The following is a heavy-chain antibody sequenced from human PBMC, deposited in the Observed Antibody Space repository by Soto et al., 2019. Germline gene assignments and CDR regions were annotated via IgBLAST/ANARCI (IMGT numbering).Heavy chain of an antibody. D-gene: IGHD2-21*01. CDR2: IKEDGSDM. V-gene: IGHV3-7*01. J-gene: IGHJ5*02. CDR3: VRSGTARLLRHSWFDT. Sequence: PGGSLRLSCAASGFTFSSYWMSWVRQAPGKGLEWVANIKEDGSDMYYVDSVKGRFTISRDNAKNSLYLQMNSLRAEDTAVFYCVRSGTARLLRHSWFDTWGQGTLVTVSS. CDR1: GFTFSSYW.